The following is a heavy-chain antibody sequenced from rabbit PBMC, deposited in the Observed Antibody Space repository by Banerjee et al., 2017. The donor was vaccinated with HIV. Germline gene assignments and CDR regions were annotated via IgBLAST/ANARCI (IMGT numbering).Heavy chain of an antibody. CDR1: GFDFSSNA. V-gene: IGHV1S47*01. CDR2: IYAGSSGST. J-gene: IGHJ4*01. Sequence: QQQLVESGGGLVKPGGTLTLTCKASGFDFSSNAMCWVRQAPGKGLELIACIYAGSSGSTYYASWVNGRFTISRSTSLNTVTLQMTSLTAADTATYFCARDGGSSVYTQYYFNLWGPGTLVTV. D-gene: IGHD8-1*01. CDR3: ARDGGSSVYTQYYFNL.